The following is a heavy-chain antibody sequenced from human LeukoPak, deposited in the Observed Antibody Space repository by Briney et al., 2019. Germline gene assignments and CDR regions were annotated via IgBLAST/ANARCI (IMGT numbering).Heavy chain of an antibody. V-gene: IGHV1-46*01. CDR2: INPSGGST. CDR3: ARDPILEH. D-gene: IGHD2-21*01. Sequence: GASVKVSCKASGYTFTSYYIHWVRQAPGQGLEWMGIINPSGGSTSYAEKFQGRVTMTRDMSTNTVFMDLSSLRFEDTAVYYCARDPILEHWGQGTLVTVSS. J-gene: IGHJ1*01. CDR1: GYTFTSYY.